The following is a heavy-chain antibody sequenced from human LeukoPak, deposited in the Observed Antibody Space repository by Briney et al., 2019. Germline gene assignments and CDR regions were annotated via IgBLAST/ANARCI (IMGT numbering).Heavy chain of an antibody. J-gene: IGHJ4*02. CDR1: GGSISSYY. Sequence: SETLSLTCTVSGGSISSYYWSWIRQPPGKGLEWIGYIYYSGSINYNPSLKSRVTISVDTSKNQFSLKLSSVTAADTAVYYCARGPVVVTASTFDYWGQGTLVTVSS. CDR2: IYYSGSI. CDR3: ARGPVVVTASTFDY. D-gene: IGHD2-21*02. V-gene: IGHV4-59*01.